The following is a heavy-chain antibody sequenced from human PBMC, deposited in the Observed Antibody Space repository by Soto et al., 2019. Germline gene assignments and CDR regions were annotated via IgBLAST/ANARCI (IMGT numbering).Heavy chain of an antibody. D-gene: IGHD2-21*01. V-gene: IGHV4-59*01. CDR2: TSYTGKN. CDR3: ARDILAGFTHYFDP. CDR1: GSSITSYD. Sequence: SETLSRTCVVSGSSITSYDWSLIRLFPGKGLEWIAYTSYTGKNTYYPSLQIRVTISMDTSKNQLSLRLTSMTAANTAVYYGARDILAGFTHYFDPWGQGTLVTVSS. J-gene: IGHJ4*02.